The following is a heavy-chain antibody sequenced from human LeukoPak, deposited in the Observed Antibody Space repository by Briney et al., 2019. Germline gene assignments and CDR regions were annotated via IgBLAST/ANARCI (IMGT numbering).Heavy chain of an antibody. J-gene: IGHJ4*02. D-gene: IGHD3-3*01. V-gene: IGHV7-4-1*02. CDR2: INTNTGNP. CDR3: ARDASTIFGVVIDTNFLGGDFDY. Sequence: ASVKVSCKASGYTFTSYAMNWVRQAPGQGLEWMGWINTNTGNPTYAQGFTGRFVFSLDTSVSTAYLQISSLKAEDTAVYYCARDASTIFGVVIDTNFLGGDFDYWGQGTLVTVSS. CDR1: GYTFTSYA.